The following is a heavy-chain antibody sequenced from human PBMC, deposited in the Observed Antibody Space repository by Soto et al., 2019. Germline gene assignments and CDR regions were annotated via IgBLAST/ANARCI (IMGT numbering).Heavy chain of an antibody. CDR3: ARGQVVAAQH. J-gene: IGHJ4*02. D-gene: IGHD2-15*01. CDR1: GGSISRGGYS. Sequence: PSETLSLTCAVSGGSISRGGYSWCWIRQPPGKGLEWIGYIYHSGSTYYNPSLKSRVTISVDRSKNQFSLKLSSVTAADTAVYYCARGQVVAAQHWGQGTLVTVS. V-gene: IGHV4-30-2*01. CDR2: IYHSGST.